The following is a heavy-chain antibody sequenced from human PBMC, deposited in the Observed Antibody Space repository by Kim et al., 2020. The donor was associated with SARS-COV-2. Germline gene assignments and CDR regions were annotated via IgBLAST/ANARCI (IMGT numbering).Heavy chain of an antibody. J-gene: IGHJ6*02. V-gene: IGHV3-30*02. D-gene: IGHD4-17*01. CDR3: AKDRDRYGVYFYGMDV. Sequence: SAKGRFTISRETYKNTLYLQMNSLGAEDTAVYFCAKDRDRYGVYFYGMDVWGQGTTVTVSS.